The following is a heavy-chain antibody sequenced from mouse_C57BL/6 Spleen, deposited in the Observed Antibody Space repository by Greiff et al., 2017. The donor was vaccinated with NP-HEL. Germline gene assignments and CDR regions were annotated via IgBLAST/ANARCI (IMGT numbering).Heavy chain of an antibody. CDR3: ARYYYGSRKDAMDY. CDR1: GYSITSGYY. J-gene: IGHJ4*01. D-gene: IGHD1-1*01. CDR2: ISYDGSN. V-gene: IGHV3-6*01. Sequence: EVQLVESGPGLVKPSQSLSLTCSVTGYSITSGYYWNWIRQFPGNKLEWMGYISYDGSNNYNPSLKNRISITRDTSKNQFCLKLNSVTTEDTATYYCARYYYGSRKDAMDYWGQGTSVTVSS.